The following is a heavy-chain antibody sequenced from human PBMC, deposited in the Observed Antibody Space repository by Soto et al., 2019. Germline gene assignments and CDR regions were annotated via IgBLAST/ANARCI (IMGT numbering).Heavy chain of an antibody. CDR1: GFTFSSYA. CDR2: ISGSGGST. D-gene: IGHD6-6*01. Sequence: GGSLRLSCAASGFTFSSYAMSWVRQAPGKGLEWVSAISGSGGSTYYADSVKGRFTISRDNSKNTLYLQMNSLRAEDTAVYYCAKEGVLVGHEGYYFDYWGQGTLVTVSS. V-gene: IGHV3-23*01. CDR3: AKEGVLVGHEGYYFDY. J-gene: IGHJ4*02.